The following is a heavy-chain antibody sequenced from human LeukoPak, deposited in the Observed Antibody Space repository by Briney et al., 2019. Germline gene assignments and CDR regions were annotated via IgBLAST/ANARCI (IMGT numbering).Heavy chain of an antibody. Sequence: GSVTVSCMGSVCTFISYGSSGVGQAAGQGGEWMGWSSAYNGNKNYAQKLHGRVTMTPHTSTTTAYIQLRSLSSDDTAVYYCARDRAMVRGVIISYPPDYWGQGTLVTVSS. CDR2: SSAYNGNK. CDR3: ARDRAMVRGVIISYPPDY. V-gene: IGHV1-18*04. CDR1: VCTFISYG. D-gene: IGHD3-10*01. J-gene: IGHJ4*02.